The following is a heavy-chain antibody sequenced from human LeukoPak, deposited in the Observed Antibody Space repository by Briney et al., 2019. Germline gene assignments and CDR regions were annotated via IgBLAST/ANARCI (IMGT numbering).Heavy chain of an antibody. Sequence: GASVKVACKASGGTFSSYAISWVRQAPGQGLEWMGGIIPIFGTANYAQKFQGRVTITADESTSTAYMELSSLRSEDTAVYYCARPSYCSSTSCQDYYYVMDVWGKGTTVTVSS. CDR3: ARPSYCSSTSCQDYYYVMDV. D-gene: IGHD2-2*01. V-gene: IGHV1-69*13. CDR1: GGTFSSYA. CDR2: IIPIFGTA. J-gene: IGHJ6*04.